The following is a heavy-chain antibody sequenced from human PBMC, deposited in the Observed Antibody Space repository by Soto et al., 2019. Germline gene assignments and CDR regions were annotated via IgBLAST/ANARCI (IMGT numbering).Heavy chain of an antibody. CDR3: ATSPWGSHWSRPGGWFDP. J-gene: IGHJ5*02. V-gene: IGHV4-61*01. D-gene: IGHD6-13*01. CDR2: IYYSGST. CDR1: GGSVSSGSYY. Sequence: SETLSLTCTVSGGSVSSGSYYWSWIRQPPGKGLEWIGYIYYSGSTNYNPSLKSRVTISVDTSKNQFSLKLSSVTAADTAVYYCATSPWGSHWSRPGGWFDPWGQGTLVTVSS.